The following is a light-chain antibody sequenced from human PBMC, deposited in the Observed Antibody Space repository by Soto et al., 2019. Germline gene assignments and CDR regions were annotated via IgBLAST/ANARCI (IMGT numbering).Light chain of an antibody. J-gene: IGKJ1*01. V-gene: IGKV1-39*01. CDR1: QTIRVY. Sequence: DIQMTQFPSSLSASVGDRVTITCRSSQTIRVYLNWYQHRPGKAPTVLIYGATKLQSGVSPRFSASVSGTEYTLTINNLQPDDIATYFCPQSYNSAWTFGQGTRV. CDR3: PQSYNSAWT. CDR2: GAT.